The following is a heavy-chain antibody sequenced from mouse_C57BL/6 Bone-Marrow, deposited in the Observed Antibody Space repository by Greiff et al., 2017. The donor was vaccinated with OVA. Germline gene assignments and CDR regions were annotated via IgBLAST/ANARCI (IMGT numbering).Heavy chain of an antibody. D-gene: IGHD2-4*01. J-gene: IGHJ1*03. CDR3: AREDDYDWYFDV. V-gene: IGHV1-82*01. CDR1: GYAFSSSW. Sequence: VQLQQSGPELVKPGASVKISCKASGYAFSSSWMNWVKQRPGKGLEWIGRIYPGDGDTNYNGKFKGKATLTADKSSSTDYMQLNSLTSEDSAVYFCAREDDYDWYFDVWGTGTTVTVSS. CDR2: IYPGDGDT.